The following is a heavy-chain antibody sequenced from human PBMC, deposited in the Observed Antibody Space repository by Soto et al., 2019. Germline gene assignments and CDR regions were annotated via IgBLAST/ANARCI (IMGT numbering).Heavy chain of an antibody. J-gene: IGHJ5*02. CDR2: ISAYNGNT. CDR1: GYTFTSYG. D-gene: IGHD2-2*01. CDR3: ARDHCSSTSCYEVGGNWFDP. V-gene: IGHV1-18*01. Sequence: ASVKVSCKASGYTFTSYGISWVRQAPGQGLEWMGWISAYNGNTNYAQKLQGRVTMTTDTSTSTAYMELRSLRSDDTAVYYCARDHCSSTSCYEVGGNWFDPWGQGTLVTVSS.